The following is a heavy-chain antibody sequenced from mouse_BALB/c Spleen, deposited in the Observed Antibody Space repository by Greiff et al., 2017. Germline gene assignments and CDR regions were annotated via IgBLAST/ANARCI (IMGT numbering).Heavy chain of an antibody. Sequence: VNVVESGAELMKPGASVKISCKATGYTFSSYWIEWVKQRPGHGLEWIGEILPGSGSTNYNEKFKGKATFTADTSSNTAYMQLSSLTSEDSAVYYCARWGRYNAMDYWGQGTSVTVSS. J-gene: IGHJ4*01. V-gene: IGHV1-9*01. CDR3: ARWGRYNAMDY. CDR2: ILPGSGST. CDR1: GYTFSSYW.